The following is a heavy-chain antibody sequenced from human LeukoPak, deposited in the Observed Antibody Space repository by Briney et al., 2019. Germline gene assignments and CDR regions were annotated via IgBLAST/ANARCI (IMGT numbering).Heavy chain of an antibody. Sequence: GESLTLSCAASGFTFSSSAMSWVRQAPGQGLEWVSTISDSGRSTYYADPVKGRFTVSRDSSKNTLYLQMDSLRAEDTAVFYCAKDRGTWYFEYWGQGTLVTVSS. V-gene: IGHV3-23*01. J-gene: IGHJ4*02. CDR3: AKDRGTWYFEY. CDR1: GFTFSSSA. D-gene: IGHD3-10*01. CDR2: ISDSGRST.